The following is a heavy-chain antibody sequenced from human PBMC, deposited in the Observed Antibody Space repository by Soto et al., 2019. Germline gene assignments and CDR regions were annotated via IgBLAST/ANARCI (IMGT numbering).Heavy chain of an antibody. CDR1: GYTFTSYY. CDR3: ARGKASGWSVLYYYYGMDV. CDR2: INPSGGST. J-gene: IGHJ6*02. D-gene: IGHD6-19*01. Sequence: ASVKVSCKASGYTFTSYYMHWVRQAPGQGLEWMGIINPSGGSTSYAQKFQGRVTMTRDTSTSTVYMELSSLRSEDTAVYYCARGKASGWSVLYYYYGMDVWGQGTTVTV. V-gene: IGHV1-46*01.